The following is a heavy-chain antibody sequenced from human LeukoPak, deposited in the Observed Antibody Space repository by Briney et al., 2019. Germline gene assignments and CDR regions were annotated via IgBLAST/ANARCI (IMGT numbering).Heavy chain of an antibody. Sequence: PGGSLRLSCAASGFTFSSYWMSWVRQAPGKGLEWVANIKQDGSEKYYVDSVKGRFTISRDNAKNSLYLQMNSLRAEDTAVYYCARVAGMTGLPYYGMDVWGQGTTVTVSS. CDR1: GFTFSSYW. D-gene: IGHD1-20*01. CDR2: IKQDGSEK. CDR3: ARVAGMTGLPYYGMDV. J-gene: IGHJ6*02. V-gene: IGHV3-7*01.